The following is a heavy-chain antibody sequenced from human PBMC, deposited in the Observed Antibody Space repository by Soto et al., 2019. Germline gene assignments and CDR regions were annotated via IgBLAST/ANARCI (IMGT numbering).Heavy chain of an antibody. CDR2: IYYSGSI. CDR3: ARSRTDYSNDYFDY. Sequence: PSETLSLTCTVSGGSISSGGYYWSWIRQHPGKGLEWIGYIYYSGSIYYNPSLKSRVTISVDTAKNQFSLKLSSVTAADTAVYYCARSRTDYSNDYFDYWGQGTLVTVSS. V-gene: IGHV4-31*03. J-gene: IGHJ4*02. CDR1: GGSISSGGYY. D-gene: IGHD4-4*01.